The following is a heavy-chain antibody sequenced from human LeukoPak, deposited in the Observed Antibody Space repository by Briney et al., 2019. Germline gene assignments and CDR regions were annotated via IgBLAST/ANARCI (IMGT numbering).Heavy chain of an antibody. CDR3: AKDRLDDILTGYPYYGMDV. J-gene: IGHJ6*02. D-gene: IGHD3-9*01. V-gene: IGHV3-23*01. Sequence: GGSLRLSCAASGFTFSSCAMSWVRQAPGKGLEWVSVMRGSGGSTYYADSVKGRFTISRDNSKNTLYLQMNSLRAEDTAVYYCAKDRLDDILTGYPYYGMDVWGQGTTVTVSS. CDR1: GFTFSSCA. CDR2: MRGSGGST.